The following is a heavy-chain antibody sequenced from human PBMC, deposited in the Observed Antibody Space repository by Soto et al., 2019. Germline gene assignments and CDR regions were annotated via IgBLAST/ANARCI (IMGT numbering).Heavy chain of an antibody. Sequence: PGGSLRLSCASSGFPFSSYAMVLVRQAPGKGLEWVSAISGSGGSTYYADSVKGRFTISRDNSKNTLYLQMNSLRAEDTAVYYCATPYYDSSGSRFPFDYWGQGTLVTVSS. D-gene: IGHD3-22*01. CDR3: ATPYYDSSGSRFPFDY. CDR1: GFPFSSYA. J-gene: IGHJ4*02. CDR2: ISGSGGST. V-gene: IGHV3-23*01.